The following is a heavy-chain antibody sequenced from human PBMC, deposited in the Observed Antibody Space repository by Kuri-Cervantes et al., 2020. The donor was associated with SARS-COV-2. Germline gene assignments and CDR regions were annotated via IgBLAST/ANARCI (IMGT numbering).Heavy chain of an antibody. V-gene: IGHV1-18*04. CDR1: GYTITGYY. D-gene: IGHD3-3*01. CDR3: ARDETTYYDFWSGYYASY. Sequence: ASVKVSCKASGYTITGYYMHWVRQAPGQGLEWMGWISAYNGNTNYAQKLQGRVTMTTDTSTSTAYMELRSLRSDDTAVYYCARDETTYYDFWSGYYASYWGQRTLVTVSS. CDR2: ISAYNGNT. J-gene: IGHJ4*02.